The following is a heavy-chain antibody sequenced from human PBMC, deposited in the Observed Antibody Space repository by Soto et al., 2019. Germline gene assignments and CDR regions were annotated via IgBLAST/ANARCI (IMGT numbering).Heavy chain of an antibody. Sequence: EVQLLESGGGLVQPGGSLRLSCAGSGFPFNNYAINWVRQGPGKGLEWVAASTGPGGSTYNEDSVKGRFTVSRDNSKKTVYLQLDGLRAEDTAVYYCGKGHGDYQGDYNYYGMDIWGQGTTVTVSS. CDR1: GFPFNNYA. D-gene: IGHD4-17*01. J-gene: IGHJ6*02. CDR2: STGPGGST. V-gene: IGHV3-23*01. CDR3: GKGHGDYQGDYNYYGMDI.